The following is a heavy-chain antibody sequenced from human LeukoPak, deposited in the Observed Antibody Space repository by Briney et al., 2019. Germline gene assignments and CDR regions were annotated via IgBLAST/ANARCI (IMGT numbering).Heavy chain of an antibody. CDR3: ARDRRTVATERGLYYYYYYMDV. D-gene: IGHD5-12*01. J-gene: IGHJ6*03. CDR2: IYTSGST. CDR1: GGSISSYY. V-gene: IGHV4-4*07. Sequence: SETLSLTCTVSGGSISSYYWSWIRQPAGKGLEWIGRIYTSGSTNYNPSLKSRVTMSVDTSKNQFSLKLSSVTAADTAVYYCARDRRTVATERGLYYYYYYMDVWGKGTTVTISS.